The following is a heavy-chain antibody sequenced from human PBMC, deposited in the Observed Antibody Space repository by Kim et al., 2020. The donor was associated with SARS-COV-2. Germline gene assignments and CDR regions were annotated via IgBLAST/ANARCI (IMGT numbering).Heavy chain of an antibody. CDR3: AEAYCGGDCYSRFGNFDY. J-gene: IGHJ4*02. CDR1: GGTFSSYA. Sequence: SVKVSCKASGGTFSSYAISWVRQAPGQGLEWMGGIIPIFGTANYAQKFQGRVTITADESTSTAYMELSSLRSEDTAVYYCAEAYCGGDCYSRFGNFDYWGQGTLVTVSS. D-gene: IGHD2-21*02. CDR2: IIPIFGTA. V-gene: IGHV1-69*13.